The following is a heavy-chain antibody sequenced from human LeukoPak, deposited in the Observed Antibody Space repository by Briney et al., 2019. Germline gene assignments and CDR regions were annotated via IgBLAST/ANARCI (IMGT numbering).Heavy chain of an antibody. D-gene: IGHD1-26*01. V-gene: IGHV3-73*01. Sequence: GGSLRLSCAASGFTLSGSAIHWVRQSSGKWLELVGQIDKKDKGYATATAYAASVKGRFTISRDDSINTAYLQMKSLKTEDTALYYCTRDSGTYNWFDPWGQGTLVTVSS. CDR1: GFTLSGSA. CDR2: IDKKDKGYATAT. CDR3: TRDSGTYNWFDP. J-gene: IGHJ5*02.